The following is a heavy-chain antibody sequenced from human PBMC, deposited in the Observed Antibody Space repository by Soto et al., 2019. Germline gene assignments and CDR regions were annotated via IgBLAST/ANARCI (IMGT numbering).Heavy chain of an antibody. Sequence: QVQLVESGGGVVQPGRSLRLSCAASGFTFSSYGMHWVRQAPGKGLEWVAVISYDGSNKYYADSVKGRFTISRDNSKNTLYLQMNSLRAEDTAVYYCAKDQWDLQYYFDYWGQGTLVTVSS. D-gene: IGHD1-26*01. CDR1: GFTFSSYG. CDR2: ISYDGSNK. CDR3: AKDQWDLQYYFDY. J-gene: IGHJ4*02. V-gene: IGHV3-30*18.